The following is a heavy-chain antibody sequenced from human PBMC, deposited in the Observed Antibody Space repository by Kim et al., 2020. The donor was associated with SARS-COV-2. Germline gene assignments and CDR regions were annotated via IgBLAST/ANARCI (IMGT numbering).Heavy chain of an antibody. J-gene: IGHJ3*02. CDR2: IYYSGST. Sequence: SETLSLTCTVSGGSVSSGSYYWSWIRQPPGKGLEWIGYIYYSGSTNYNPSLKSRVTISVDTSKNQFSLKLSSVTAADTAVYYCARGSEAYYDFWSGPGSAFDIWGQGTMVTVSS. V-gene: IGHV4-61*01. D-gene: IGHD3-3*01. CDR3: ARGSEAYYDFWSGPGSAFDI. CDR1: GGSVSSGSYY.